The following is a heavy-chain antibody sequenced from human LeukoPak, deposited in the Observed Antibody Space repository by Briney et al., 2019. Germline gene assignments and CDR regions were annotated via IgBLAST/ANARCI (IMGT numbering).Heavy chain of an antibody. Sequence: SETLSLTCTVSGGSISTSNYYWGWIRQPPGKGLEWIGSIFYSGSTYYSPSLKSRVTISVDTSKNQFSLKLSSVTAADTAVYYCARVVSYDILTGYYKGRYFDYWGQGTLVTVFS. V-gene: IGHV4-39*07. CDR2: IFYSGST. CDR1: GGSISTSNYY. J-gene: IGHJ4*02. D-gene: IGHD3-9*01. CDR3: ARVVSYDILTGYYKGRYFDY.